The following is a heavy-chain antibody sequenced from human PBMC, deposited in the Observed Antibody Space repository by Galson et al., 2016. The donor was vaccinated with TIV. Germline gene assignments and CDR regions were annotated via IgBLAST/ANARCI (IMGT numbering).Heavy chain of an antibody. CDR1: GFTVSSKY. D-gene: IGHD5-18*01. CDR2: IYSDGST. V-gene: IGHV3-53*01. CDR3: AKTTPAEIQLGYYFGH. J-gene: IGHJ4*02. Sequence: SLRLSCAASGFTVSSKYMSWVRQAPGKGLEWVSLIYSDGSTYYADSVKGRFTISRDNSKNTVYLQMNSPRAEDTAVYYCAKTTPAEIQLGYYFGHWGQGTLVTASS.